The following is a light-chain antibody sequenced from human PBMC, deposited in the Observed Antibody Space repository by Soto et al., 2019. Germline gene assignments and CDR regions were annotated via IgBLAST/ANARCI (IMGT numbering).Light chain of an antibody. CDR3: HQYASSPLT. CDR1: QSIGRNY. CDR2: DAS. J-gene: IGKJ4*01. V-gene: IGKV3-20*01. Sequence: EIVLTHSPGTLSVSPGERATLSCRASQSIGRNYLAWYQQKPGQAPRLLIYDASSRASGIPDRFSGSASGTDFTLTSSRLEPVDFAVYYCHQYASSPLTFGGGAKVETK.